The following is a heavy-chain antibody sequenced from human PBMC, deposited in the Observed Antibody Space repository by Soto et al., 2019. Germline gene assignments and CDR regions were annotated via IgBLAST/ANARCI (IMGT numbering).Heavy chain of an antibody. J-gene: IGHJ6*02. CDR3: AKNQNYYYYGMDV. V-gene: IGHV3-23*01. CDR2: ISGSGGST. Sequence: VSLRLSCAASGFTFSSYAMSWVRQAPGKGLEWVSAISGSGGSTYYADSVKGRFTISRDNSKNTLYLQMNSLRAEDTAVYYCAKNQNYYYYGMDVWGQGTTVTVSS. CDR1: GFTFSSYA.